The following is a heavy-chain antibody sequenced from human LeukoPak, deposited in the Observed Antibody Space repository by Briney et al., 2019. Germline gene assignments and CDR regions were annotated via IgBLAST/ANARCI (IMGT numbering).Heavy chain of an antibody. V-gene: IGHV4-59*11. CDR1: GGSITNQY. CDR3: ARERVEGTGAGSYYHFGMDV. Sequence: DPSETLSLTCTVSGGSITNQYWTWIRQPPGKGLEWMGYMSYSGSSNYNPSLNSRGTISVDTSKNQFSLKLTSVTAADTAVYYCARERVEGTGAGSYYHFGMDVWGQGTTVTVSS. J-gene: IGHJ6*02. CDR2: MSYSGSS. D-gene: IGHD3-10*01.